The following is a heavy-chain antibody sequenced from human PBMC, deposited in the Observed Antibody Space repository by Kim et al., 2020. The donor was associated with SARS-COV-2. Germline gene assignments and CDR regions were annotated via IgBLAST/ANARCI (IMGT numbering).Heavy chain of an antibody. D-gene: IGHD5-18*01. CDR3: AQGYAFDI. CDR2: SGNT. V-gene: IGHV4-4*07. J-gene: IGHJ3*02. Sequence: SGNTNSNPTLRSGVTMSVDTSKNQFSLKLSSVTAADTAVYYCAQGYAFDIWGRGTMLTVSS.